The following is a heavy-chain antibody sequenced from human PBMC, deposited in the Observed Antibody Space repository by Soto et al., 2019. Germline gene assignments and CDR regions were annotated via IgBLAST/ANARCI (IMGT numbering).Heavy chain of an antibody. Sequence: QVQLVESGGGVVQPGRSLRLSCAASGFTFSSYGMHWVRQAPGKGLEWVAVISYDGSNKYYADPVKGRFTISRDNSKNTLYQQMNSLRAEDTAVYYCAKDPGGQAVALDYWGQGTLVTVSS. CDR3: AKDPGGQAVALDY. CDR2: ISYDGSNK. J-gene: IGHJ4*02. D-gene: IGHD6-19*01. V-gene: IGHV3-30*18. CDR1: GFTFSSYG.